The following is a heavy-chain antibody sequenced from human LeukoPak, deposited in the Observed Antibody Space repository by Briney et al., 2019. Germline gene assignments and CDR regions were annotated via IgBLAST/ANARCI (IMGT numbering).Heavy chain of an antibody. J-gene: IGHJ3*01. CDR3: AQQVVGTSNSFDV. D-gene: IGHD6-13*01. V-gene: IGHV4-59*01. Sequence: SETLSLICNVSGASINAYYWTWILQSPEKGLEWIASMSYSGRTDSNPSLKSRVSMSVGPSKSQFSLRLTSVTAADTAIYYCAQQVVGTSNSFDVWGQGTFVAVSS. CDR2: MSYSGRT. CDR1: GASINAYY.